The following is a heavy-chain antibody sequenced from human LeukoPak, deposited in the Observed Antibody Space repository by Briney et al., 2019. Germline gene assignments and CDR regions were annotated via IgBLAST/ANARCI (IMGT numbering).Heavy chain of an antibody. D-gene: IGHD4-17*01. CDR3: TTYKVTTAFDL. J-gene: IGHJ2*01. V-gene: IGHV3-15*01. CDR2: IKSKIDGETT. Sequence: PGGSLRLSCAASGFTFSSYEMNWVRQAPGKGLEWVGRIKSKIDGETTDYTEPVKGRFTISRDVSKNTLYLQMNSLKSEDTAVYYCTTYKVTTAFDLWGRGTLVTVSS. CDR1: GFTFSSYE.